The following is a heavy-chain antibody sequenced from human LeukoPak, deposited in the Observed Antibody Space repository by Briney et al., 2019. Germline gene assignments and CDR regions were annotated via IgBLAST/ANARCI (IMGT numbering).Heavy chain of an antibody. D-gene: IGHD4-17*01. Sequence: SETLSLTCTVSGGSISGDYWSWIRQPPGKGLEWIGYIYYRGDTNYNPSLKSRVTISVGTSKSQFSLRLSSVTAADTAVYFCARDLYGDYGRGYMDVWGKGTTVTVSS. CDR3: ARDLYGDYGRGYMDV. CDR1: GGSISGDY. J-gene: IGHJ6*03. V-gene: IGHV4-59*01. CDR2: IYYRGDT.